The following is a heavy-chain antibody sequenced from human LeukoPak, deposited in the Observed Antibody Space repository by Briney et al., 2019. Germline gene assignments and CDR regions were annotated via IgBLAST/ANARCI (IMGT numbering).Heavy chain of an antibody. CDR2: INHSGST. D-gene: IGHD2-15*01. CDR3: ARGPNIVVVVAASLGGPWFDP. V-gene: IGHV4-34*01. J-gene: IGHJ5*02. Sequence: SETLSLTCAVYGGSFSGYYWSWIRQPPGKGLEWIGEINHSGSTNYNPSLKSRVTISVDTSKNQFSLNLSSVTAADTAVYYCARGPNIVVVVAASLGGPWFDPWGQGTLVTVSS. CDR1: GGSFSGYY.